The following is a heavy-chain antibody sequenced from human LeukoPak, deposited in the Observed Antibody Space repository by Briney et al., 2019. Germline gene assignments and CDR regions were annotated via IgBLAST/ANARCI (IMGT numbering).Heavy chain of an antibody. V-gene: IGHV1-2*02. Sequence: GSSVKVSCKASGGTFSSYAISWVRQAPGQGLEWMGWINPNSGGTNYAQKFQGRVTMTRDTSISTAYMELSRLRSDDTAVYYCARESSGYLYYYYYMDVWGKGTTVTVSS. J-gene: IGHJ6*03. CDR1: GGTFSSYA. CDR2: INPNSGGT. D-gene: IGHD3-3*01. CDR3: ARESSGYLYYYYYMDV.